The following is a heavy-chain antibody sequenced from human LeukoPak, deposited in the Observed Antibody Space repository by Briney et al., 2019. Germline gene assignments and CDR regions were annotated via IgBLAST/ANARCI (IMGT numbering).Heavy chain of an antibody. J-gene: IGHJ4*02. CDR3: ARDPYGSGSYYNSLFEY. CDR1: GYTFTSYG. D-gene: IGHD3-10*01. V-gene: IGHV1-18*04. CDR2: ISAYNGNT. Sequence: ASVKVSCKASGYTFTSYGISWVRQAPGQGLEWRGWISAYNGNTNYAQKLQGRVTMPTATSTSTAYMELRSLRSDDTAVCYCARDPYGSGSYYNSLFEYWGQGTLVTVSS.